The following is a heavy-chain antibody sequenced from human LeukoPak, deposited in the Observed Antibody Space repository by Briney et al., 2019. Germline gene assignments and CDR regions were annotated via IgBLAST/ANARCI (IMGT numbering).Heavy chain of an antibody. D-gene: IGHD1-26*01. CDR1: GFPFNSYA. CDR3: AKESTVGATDAALDY. J-gene: IGHJ4*02. Sequence: GGSLRLSCAASGFPFNSYAMTWVRQAPGKGLEWVSTITGSGGNTYYADSVKGRFTISRDNSKNTLYLQMNSLRAEDTAVYYCAKESTVGATDAALDYWGQGTLVTVSS. CDR2: ITGSGGNT. V-gene: IGHV3-23*01.